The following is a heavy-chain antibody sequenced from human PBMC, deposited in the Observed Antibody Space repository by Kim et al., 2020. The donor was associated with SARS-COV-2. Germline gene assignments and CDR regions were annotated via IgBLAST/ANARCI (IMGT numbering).Heavy chain of an antibody. J-gene: IGHJ6*01. D-gene: IGHD2-15*01. V-gene: IGHV4-59*12. CDR3: AGDKGPVVFHYYCMDV. CDR1: GGSISSYY. Sequence: SETLSLTCTVSGGSISSYYWSWIRQPPGKGLEWIGYIYYRGSTMYNPSLKSRVTILVDTSKNQFSLNLSSVTAADTAVYYCAGDKGPVVFHYYCMDVWG. CDR2: IYYRGST.